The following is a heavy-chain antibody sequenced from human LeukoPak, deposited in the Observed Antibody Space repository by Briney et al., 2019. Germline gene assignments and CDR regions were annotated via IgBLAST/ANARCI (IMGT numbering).Heavy chain of an antibody. CDR1: GYSISHGYY. Sequence: SETLSLTCAVSGYSISHGYYWGWVRQPPGKGLEWIGVVYHTGNAYYNPSLKSRVTTSVDTSNDQFSLRVTSVTAADTAVYYCARWVSSNRNWFDPWGQGTLVIVSS. D-gene: IGHD6-13*01. J-gene: IGHJ5*02. V-gene: IGHV4-38-2*01. CDR3: ARWVSSNRNWFDP. CDR2: VYHTGNA.